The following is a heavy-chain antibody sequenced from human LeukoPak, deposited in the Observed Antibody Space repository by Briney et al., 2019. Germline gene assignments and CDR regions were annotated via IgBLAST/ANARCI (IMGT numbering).Heavy chain of an antibody. CDR2: ISSTSAHI. CDR1: GFSFNTYS. D-gene: IGHD2-2*01. V-gene: IGHV3-21*01. J-gene: IGHJ3*02. CDR3: TSRYCSTSNCYSFDN. Sequence: GGSLRLSCAASGFSFNTYSMNWVRQAPGKGLEWDSSISSTSAHIFYADCVKGRFSISRDNAKNSLYLQMNSLRVEDTAVYYCTSRYCSTSNCYSFDNWGQGTMVTVSS.